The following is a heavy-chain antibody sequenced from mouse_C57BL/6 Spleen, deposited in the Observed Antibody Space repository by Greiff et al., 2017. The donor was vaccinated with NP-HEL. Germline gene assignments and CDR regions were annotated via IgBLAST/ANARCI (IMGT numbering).Heavy chain of an antibody. CDR2: IYPGDGDT. J-gene: IGHJ2*01. D-gene: IGHD2-4*01. CDR3: ARLFYDYPDY. Sequence: VQLQQSGPELVKPGASVKISCKASGYAFSSSWMNWVKQRPGKGLEWIGRIYPGDGDTNYNGKFKGKATLTADKSSSTAYMQLSSLTSEDSAVYFCARLFYDYPDYWGQGTTLTVSS. CDR1: GYAFSSSW. V-gene: IGHV1-82*01.